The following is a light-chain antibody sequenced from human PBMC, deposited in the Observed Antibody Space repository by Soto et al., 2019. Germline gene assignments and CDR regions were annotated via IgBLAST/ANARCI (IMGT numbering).Light chain of an antibody. CDR3: QQYKSYYT. V-gene: IGKV1-5*01. CDR1: QSISRY. J-gene: IGKJ2*01. CDR2: DAS. Sequence: DIQMTQSPSTLSASVGDRVTITCRASQSISRYLAWYQQKPGKALKLLIYDASSLESGVPSRFSGSGSGTEFALTISSLQPDDFAIYYCQQYKSYYTCGQGTKLEIK.